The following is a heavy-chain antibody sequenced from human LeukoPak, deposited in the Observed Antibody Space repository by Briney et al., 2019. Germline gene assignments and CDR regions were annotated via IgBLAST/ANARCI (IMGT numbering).Heavy chain of an antibody. CDR1: GFTFSSYG. D-gene: IGHD3-10*01. Sequence: GGSLRLSCAASGFTFSSYGMHWVRQAPGKGLEWVAVISYDGSNKYYADSVKGRFTISRDNAKNSLYLQMNSLRAEDTALYYCAKDRAMVRGVIHDYWGQGTLVTVSS. J-gene: IGHJ4*02. V-gene: IGHV3-30*18. CDR3: AKDRAMVRGVIHDY. CDR2: ISYDGSNK.